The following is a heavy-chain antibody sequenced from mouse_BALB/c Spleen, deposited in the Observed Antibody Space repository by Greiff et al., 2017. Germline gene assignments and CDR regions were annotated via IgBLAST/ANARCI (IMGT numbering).Heavy chain of an antibody. CDR3: AHSGYDFAMDY. CDR1: GFSLTSYG. V-gene: IGHV2-2*02. CDR2: IWSGGST. D-gene: IGHD2-14*01. Sequence: VKLMESGPGLVQPSQSLSITCTVSGFSLTSYGVHWVRQSPGKGLEWLGVIWSGGSTDYNAAFISRLSISKDNSKSQVFFKMNSLQANDTAIYYCAHSGYDFAMDYWGQGTSVTVSS. J-gene: IGHJ4*01.